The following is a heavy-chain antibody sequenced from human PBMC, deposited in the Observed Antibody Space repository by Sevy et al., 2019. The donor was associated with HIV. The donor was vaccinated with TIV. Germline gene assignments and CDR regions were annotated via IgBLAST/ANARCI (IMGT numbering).Heavy chain of an antibody. V-gene: IGHV3-30*18. CDR1: GFTFSTYD. Sequence: GGSLRLSCAASGFTFSTYDIHWVRLAPGKGLEWVAILSYDGNYRDYADSVRGRFSMSRDNSKNTLYLQLNGLSIEDTAVYYCAKNRPPGGSYFSRHAMDVWGRGTTVTVSS. CDR3: AKNRPPGGSYFSRHAMDV. D-gene: IGHD3-16*01. CDR2: LSYDGNYR. J-gene: IGHJ6*02.